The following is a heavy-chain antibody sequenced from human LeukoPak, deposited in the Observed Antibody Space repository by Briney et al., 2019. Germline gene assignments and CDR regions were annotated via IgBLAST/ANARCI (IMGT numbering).Heavy chain of an antibody. V-gene: IGHV1-69*13. J-gene: IGHJ5*02. Sequence: SVKVSCKASGGTFSTYAINWVRQAPGQGLEWMGGIIPIFGTAIYAQKFQGRVTITADESTSTAYMGLSSLRSEDTAVYYCARDIRNWFDPRGQGTLVTVSS. CDR3: ARDIRNWFDP. CDR1: GGTFSTYA. CDR2: IIPIFGTA.